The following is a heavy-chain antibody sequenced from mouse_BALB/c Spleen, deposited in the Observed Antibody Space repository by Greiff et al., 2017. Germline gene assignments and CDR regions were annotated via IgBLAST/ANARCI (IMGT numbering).Heavy chain of an antibody. J-gene: IGHJ4*01. Sequence: VQLQQSGAELVKPGASVKLSCTASGFNIKDTYMHWVKQRPEQGLEWIGRIDRANGNTKYDPKFQGKATITADTSSNTAYLQLSSLTSEDTAVYYCARRGYYGAMDYWGQGTSVTVSS. CDR1: GFNIKDTY. V-gene: IGHV14-3*02. CDR2: IDRANGNT. CDR3: ARRGYYGAMDY. D-gene: IGHD1-1*02.